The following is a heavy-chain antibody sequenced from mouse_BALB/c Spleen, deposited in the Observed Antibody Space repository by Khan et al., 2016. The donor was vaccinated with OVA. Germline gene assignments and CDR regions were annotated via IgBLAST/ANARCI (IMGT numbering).Heavy chain of an antibody. CDR1: GFSLSRYN. CDR3: ARAYYRYDGYYAMDY. Sequence: QVQLKQSGPGLVAPSQSLSITCTVSGFSLSRYNIHWVRQPPGKGLEWLGMIWGGGGTDYNSTLKIRLNISKDNSKSQVFLKMNSLQTDDTAMYYGARAYYRYDGYYAMDYWGQGTSVTVSS. J-gene: IGHJ4*01. D-gene: IGHD2-14*01. V-gene: IGHV2-6-4*01. CDR2: IWGGGGT.